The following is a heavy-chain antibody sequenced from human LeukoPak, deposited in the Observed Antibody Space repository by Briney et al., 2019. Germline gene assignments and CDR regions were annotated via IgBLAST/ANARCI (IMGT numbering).Heavy chain of an antibody. CDR1: GFTVSSNH. CDR3: ARQVYSSGWYFDY. CDR2: IYSGGST. Sequence: GGSLRLSCAASGFTVSSNHMSWVRQAPGKGLEGVSIIYSGGSTYDADSVKGRFTISRDNSKNTLYLQMNSLRAEDTAVYYCARQVYSSGWYFDYWGQGTLVTVSS. J-gene: IGHJ4*02. V-gene: IGHV3-66*04. D-gene: IGHD6-19*01.